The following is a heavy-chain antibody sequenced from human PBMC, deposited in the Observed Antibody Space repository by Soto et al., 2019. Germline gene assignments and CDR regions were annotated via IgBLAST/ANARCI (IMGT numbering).Heavy chain of an antibody. J-gene: IGHJ5*02. CDR3: ARDAAAAATSIGWFDP. CDR1: GFTFSSFW. D-gene: IGHD6-13*01. CDR2: INRDGSEK. Sequence: GALRLSCAASGFTFSSFWMSWVRQAPGKGLEWVANINRDGSEKNYVDSVKGRFTISRDDAKSSLYLQMDSLRAEDTAVYYCARDAAAAATSIGWFDPWGQGTLVTVSS. V-gene: IGHV3-7*01.